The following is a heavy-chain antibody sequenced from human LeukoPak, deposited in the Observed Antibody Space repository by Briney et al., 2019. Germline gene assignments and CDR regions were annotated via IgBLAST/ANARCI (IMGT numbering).Heavy chain of an antibody. V-gene: IGHV3-11*01. CDR1: GFTFNDSN. D-gene: IGHD7-27*01. CDR3: ARRIWGADSQSHTFDI. J-gene: IGHJ3*02. Sequence: GGSLRFSGAASGFTFNDSNLGWIRQAPGKGLEWVAYISSGMYYADSVKGRFTISRDNAKNSLYLQMNSLRADDTAVYYCARRIWGADSQSHTFDIWGQGTMVTVSS. CDR2: ISSGM.